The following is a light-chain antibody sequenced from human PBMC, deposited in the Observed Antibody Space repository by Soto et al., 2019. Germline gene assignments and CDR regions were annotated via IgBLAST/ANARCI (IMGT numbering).Light chain of an antibody. V-gene: IGKV3-20*01. CDR1: QSVRSN. CDR2: GTS. CDR3: QQYGNSPWT. J-gene: IGKJ1*01. Sequence: EIVLTQSPATLSVSPGERATLSCRASQSVRSNLAWYQYKPGQAPRLLIYGTSSRAPGIPDRFSGSGSGTDFTLTISSLEPEDFAVYYCQQYGNSPWTFGQGTKVDNK.